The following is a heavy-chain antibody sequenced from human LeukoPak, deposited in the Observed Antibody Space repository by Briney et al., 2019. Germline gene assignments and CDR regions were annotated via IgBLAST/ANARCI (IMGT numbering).Heavy chain of an antibody. CDR3: AREDVTMNSNWFDP. CDR2: TYYRSKWYN. Sequence: SQTLSLTCAISGDSVSSNSAAWNWIRQSPSRGLEGLGRTYYRSKWYNDYAVSVKSRITINPDTSKNQFSLQLSSVTPEDTAVYYCAREDVTMNSNWFDPWGQGTLVTVSS. J-gene: IGHJ5*02. V-gene: IGHV6-1*01. CDR1: GDSVSSNSAA. D-gene: IGHD3-22*01.